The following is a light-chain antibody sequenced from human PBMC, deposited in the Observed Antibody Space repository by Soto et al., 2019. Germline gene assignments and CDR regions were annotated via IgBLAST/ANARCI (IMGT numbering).Light chain of an antibody. V-gene: IGKV1-9*01. J-gene: IGKJ3*01. CDR3: KKLNFFPPFFT. Sequence: DIQLTQSPFFLSASVGDRVTITCRASQGIRSYLAWYQQRPGKAPELLIYGASTLRTGVASRFSGSGSGTEFPLTFSTLQPEDFATFFCKKLNFFPPFFTFGPGTKVDIK. CDR1: QGIRSY. CDR2: GAS.